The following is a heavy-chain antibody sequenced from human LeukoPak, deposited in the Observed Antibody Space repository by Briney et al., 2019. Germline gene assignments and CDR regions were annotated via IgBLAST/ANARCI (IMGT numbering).Heavy chain of an antibody. V-gene: IGHV3-23*05. CDR1: GFNFMQYG. D-gene: IGHD3-10*01. CDR2: IHPTSINT. J-gene: IGHJ4*02. CDR3: ARSPNYKGYFDY. Sequence: GGSLRLSCVGSGFNFMQYGMMWVRQAPGKGLEWVSTIHPTSINTHHADSVKGRFTISRDNSKNSLYLQMSSLRAEDTAVYYCARSPNYKGYFDYWGQGTLVTVSS.